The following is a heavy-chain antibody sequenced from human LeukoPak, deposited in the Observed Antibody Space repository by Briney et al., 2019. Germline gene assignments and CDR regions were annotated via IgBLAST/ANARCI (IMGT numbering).Heavy chain of an antibody. D-gene: IGHD6-13*01. CDR1: GFTFSSYG. CDR3: ARDRGSSLVDY. V-gene: IGHV3-30*03. J-gene: IGHJ4*02. CDR2: ISYDGSNK. Sequence: PGGSLRLSCAASGFTFSSYGMHWVRQAPGKGLEWVAVISYDGSNKYYADSVKGRFTISRDNSKNTLYLQMNSLRAEDTAVYYCARDRGSSLVDYWGQGTLVTVSS.